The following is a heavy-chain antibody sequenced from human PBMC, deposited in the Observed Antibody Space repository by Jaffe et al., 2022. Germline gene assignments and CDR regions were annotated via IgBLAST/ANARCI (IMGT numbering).Heavy chain of an antibody. CDR3: AKRIGYHNDYFDN. J-gene: IGHJ4*02. CDR2: ISNDGSNK. CDR1: GFTFSSSG. D-gene: IGHD6-13*01. V-gene: IGHV3-30*18. Sequence: QVQLVESGGGVVQPGRSLRLSCAASGFTFSSSGMHWVRQAPGKGLEWVAVISNDGSNKFYADSVKGRFTISRDNAKDTLYLQMSSLRAEDTAVYYCAKRIGYHNDYFDNWGQGTLVTVSA.